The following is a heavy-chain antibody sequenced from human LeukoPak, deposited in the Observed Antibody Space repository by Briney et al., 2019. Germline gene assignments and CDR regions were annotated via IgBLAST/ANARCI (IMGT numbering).Heavy chain of an antibody. V-gene: IGHV4-34*01. Sequence: SETLSLTCAVYGGSFGGYYWNWVRQPPGKGLEWIGEINHSGSTKYNPSLKSLGTISVYTSKTQFSLKLSSLPAADTAVYYCARRPVRGYSGPSGEYYYYYYMDVWGKGTTVTVSS. CDR3: ARRPVRGYSGPSGEYYYYYYMDV. D-gene: IGHD5-12*01. CDR1: GGSFGGYY. CDR2: INHSGST. J-gene: IGHJ6*03.